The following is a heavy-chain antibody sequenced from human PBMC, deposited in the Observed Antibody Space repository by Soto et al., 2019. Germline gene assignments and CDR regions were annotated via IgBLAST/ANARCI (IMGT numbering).Heavy chain of an antibody. CDR2: IYYSGST. CDR3: ARVGASYGGYYYGMDV. Sequence: SETLSLTCTVSGGSISSGDYYWSWIRQPPGKGLEWIGYIYYSGSTYYNPSLKSRVTISVDTSKNQFSLKLSSVTAADTAVYYCARVGASYGGYYYGMDVWGQGTTVTVSS. J-gene: IGHJ6*02. D-gene: IGHD5-18*01. V-gene: IGHV4-30-4*01. CDR1: GGSISSGDYY.